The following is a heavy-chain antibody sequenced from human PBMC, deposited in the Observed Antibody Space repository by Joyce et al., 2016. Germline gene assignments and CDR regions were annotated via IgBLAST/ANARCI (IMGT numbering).Heavy chain of an antibody. D-gene: IGHD2-15*01. CDR1: NTRSNSYV. CDR3: AKARTVVVTYTLRDGFDV. CDR2: IGASGSGR. V-gene: IGHV3-23*04. J-gene: IGHJ3*01. Sequence: EMQLEDSGGTLVHPGGSLRISCKVSNTRSNSYVRAWVRQGPGKGVGWVSGIGASGSGRYYADSVKGRFAISRDNSKNMMYLQMSSLRTEDTAIYYCAKARTVVVTYTLRDGFDVWGQGTMVTVSS.